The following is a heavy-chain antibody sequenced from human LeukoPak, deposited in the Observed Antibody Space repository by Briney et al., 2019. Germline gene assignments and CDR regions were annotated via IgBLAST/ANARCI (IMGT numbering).Heavy chain of an antibody. Sequence: SQTLSLTCAISGDSVSSNSAAWNWIRQSPSRGLEWLGRTYYRSKWYSAYSVSVKSRITINPDTSENQFSLQLNFVTPEDTAVYYCVRDSYSRFDYWGQGTLVTVSS. V-gene: IGHV6-1*01. J-gene: IGHJ4*02. CDR2: TYYRSKWYS. D-gene: IGHD6-13*01. CDR1: GDSVSSNSAA. CDR3: VRDSYSRFDY.